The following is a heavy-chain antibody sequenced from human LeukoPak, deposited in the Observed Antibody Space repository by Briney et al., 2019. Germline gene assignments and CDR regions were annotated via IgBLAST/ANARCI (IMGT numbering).Heavy chain of an antibody. CDR1: GFTFSRDW. J-gene: IGHJ4*02. V-gene: IGHV3-74*01. Sequence: GGSLRLSCAASGFTFSRDWMHWVRQAPGKGLVWVSRINSDGSSTSHADSVRGRFTTSRDNAKNTLYLQMNSLRAEDTAVYYCARVGSAGISTFFDSWGQGTPVTVSS. D-gene: IGHD6-13*01. CDR2: INSDGSST. CDR3: ARVGSAGISTFFDS.